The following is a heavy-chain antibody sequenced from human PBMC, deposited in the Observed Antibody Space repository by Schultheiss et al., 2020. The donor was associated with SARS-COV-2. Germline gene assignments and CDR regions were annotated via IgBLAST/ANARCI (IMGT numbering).Heavy chain of an antibody. J-gene: IGHJ5*02. V-gene: IGHV2-70*12. CDR1: GFSLSTSGMC. CDR2: IFSNDEK. Sequence: SGPTLVKPTQTLTLTCTFSGFSLSTSGMCVSWIRQPPGKALEWLAHIFSNDEKSYSTSLKSRLTISKDTSKSQVVLTMTNMDPVDTATYYCAHNIPPFTFDPWGQGTLVTVSS. D-gene: IGHD3-16*01. CDR3: AHNIPPFTFDP.